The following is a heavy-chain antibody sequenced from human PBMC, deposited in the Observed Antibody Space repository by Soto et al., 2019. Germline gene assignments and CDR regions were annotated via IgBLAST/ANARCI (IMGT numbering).Heavy chain of an antibody. CDR3: AKDQGGYCSGGSCGPLDY. D-gene: IGHD2-15*01. CDR1: GFTFSSYG. V-gene: IGHV3-30*18. Sequence: QVQLVESGGGVVQPGRSLRLSCAASGFTFSSYGMHWVRQAPGKGLEWVAVISYDGSNKYYADSVKGRFTISRDNSKNTLYLQMNSLRAEDTAVYYCAKDQGGYCSGGSCGPLDYWGQGTLVTVSS. J-gene: IGHJ4*02. CDR2: ISYDGSNK.